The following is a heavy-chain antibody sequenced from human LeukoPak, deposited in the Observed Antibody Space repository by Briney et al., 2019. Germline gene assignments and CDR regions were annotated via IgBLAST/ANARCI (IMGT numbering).Heavy chain of an antibody. CDR2: ISYDGSNK. V-gene: IGHV3-30*18. J-gene: IGHJ6*02. CDR1: GFTFSSYG. D-gene: IGHD6-13*01. CDR3: AKDGTRSLGYYYYGMDV. Sequence: PGGSLRLSCAASGFTFSSYGMHWVRQAPGKGLEWVAVISYDGSNKYYADSVKGRFTISRDNSKNTLYLQMNSLRAEDTAVYYCAKDGTRSLGYYYYGMDVWGQGTTVTVSS.